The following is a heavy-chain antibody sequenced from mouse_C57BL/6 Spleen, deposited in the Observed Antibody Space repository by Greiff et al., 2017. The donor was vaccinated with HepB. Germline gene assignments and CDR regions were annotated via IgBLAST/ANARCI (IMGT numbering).Heavy chain of an antibody. Sequence: VQLQQSGAELARPGASVKMSCKASGYTFTSYTMHWVKQRPGQGLEWIGYINPSSGYTKYNQKFKDKATLTADKSSSTAYMQLSSLTSEDSAVYYCARGDYDRSFDYWGQGTTLTVSS. J-gene: IGHJ2*01. CDR3: ARGDYDRSFDY. D-gene: IGHD2-4*01. CDR2: INPSSGYT. V-gene: IGHV1-4*01. CDR1: GYTFTSYT.